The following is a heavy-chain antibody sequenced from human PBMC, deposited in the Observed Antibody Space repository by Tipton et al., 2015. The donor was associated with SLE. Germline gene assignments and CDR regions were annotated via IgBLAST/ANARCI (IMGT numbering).Heavy chain of an antibody. CDR3: ARGGWLLSFDY. J-gene: IGHJ4*02. V-gene: IGHV3-11*04. Sequence: LSLTCAVYGGSFSGYYWSWIRQAPGKGLEWVSYISSSGSTIYYADSVKGRFTISRDNAKNSLYLQMNSLRAEDTAVYYCARGGWLLSFDYWGQGTLVTVSS. D-gene: IGHD3-22*01. CDR2: ISSSGSTI. CDR1: GGSFSGYY.